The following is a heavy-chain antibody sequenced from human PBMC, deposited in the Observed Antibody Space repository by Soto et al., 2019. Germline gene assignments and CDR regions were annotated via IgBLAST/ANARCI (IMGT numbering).Heavy chain of an antibody. Sequence: EVQLVESGGGLVQPGGSLRLSCAASGFTFSSYWMHWVRQAPGKGLVWVSRINIDGSSTSYADSVKGRFTISRDNAKNTLYLQMNSLRAEDTAVYYCAALAVAGPFDYWGQGTLVTVSS. CDR1: GFTFSSYW. J-gene: IGHJ4*02. D-gene: IGHD6-19*01. V-gene: IGHV3-74*01. CDR2: INIDGSST. CDR3: AALAVAGPFDY.